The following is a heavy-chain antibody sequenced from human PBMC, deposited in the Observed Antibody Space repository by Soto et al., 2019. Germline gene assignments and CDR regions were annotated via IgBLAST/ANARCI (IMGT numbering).Heavy chain of an antibody. Sequence: SETLSLTCAVSGYSISSSNWWGWIRQPPGKGLEWIWYIYYSGTTYYNPSLKSRVTMSVDTSKNQFSLKLTSVPAVDTAVYYCARRELQGPLDYWGQGTLVIVSS. D-gene: IGHD1-26*01. J-gene: IGHJ4*02. CDR2: IYYSGTT. CDR3: ARRELQGPLDY. V-gene: IGHV4-28*01. CDR1: GYSISSSNW.